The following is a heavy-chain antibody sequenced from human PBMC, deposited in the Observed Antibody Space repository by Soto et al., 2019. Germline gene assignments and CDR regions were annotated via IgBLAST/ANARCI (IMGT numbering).Heavy chain of an antibody. Sequence: QVQLVQSGAEVKKPGASVKVSCKASGYTFTSYDINWVRQATGQGLEWMGWMNPNSGNTGYAQKFQGRVTMTRNTSISTAYMGLSSLRSEDTAVYYCASIAVAGTDFDYWGQGTLVPGSS. CDR3: ASIAVAGTDFDY. V-gene: IGHV1-8*01. J-gene: IGHJ4*02. D-gene: IGHD6-19*01. CDR2: MNPNSGNT. CDR1: GYTFTSYD.